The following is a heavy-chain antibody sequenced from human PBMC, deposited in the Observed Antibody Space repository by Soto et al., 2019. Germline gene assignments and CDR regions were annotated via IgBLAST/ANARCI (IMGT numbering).Heavy chain of an antibody. Sequence: QVQLVESGGGLVKPGGSLRLSCAASGFTFSDYYMSWIRQAPGKGLEWVSYIGISGGTIYYADSVKGRFTISRDNAKNSLFLQMNSLRAEYTAVYYCASESCSGGSCYGYFDYWGQGTLVTVSS. CDR3: ASESCSGGSCYGYFDY. CDR1: GFTFSDYY. D-gene: IGHD2-15*01. J-gene: IGHJ4*02. CDR2: IGISGGTI. V-gene: IGHV3-11*01.